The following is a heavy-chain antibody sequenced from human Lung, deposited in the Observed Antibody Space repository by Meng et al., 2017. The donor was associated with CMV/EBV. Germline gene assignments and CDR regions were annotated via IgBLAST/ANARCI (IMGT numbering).Heavy chain of an antibody. J-gene: IGHJ3*02. CDR3: ARSSRADRYDAFDI. Sequence: SXXVSXXASGYTFTGYYMHWVRQAPGQGLEWMGWINPNSGGTNYAQKFQGRVTMTRDTSISTAYMELSRPRSDDTAVYYCARSSRADRYDAFDIWGQGTMVTVSS. V-gene: IGHV1-2*02. CDR1: GYTFTGYY. D-gene: IGHD2-2*01. CDR2: INPNSGGT.